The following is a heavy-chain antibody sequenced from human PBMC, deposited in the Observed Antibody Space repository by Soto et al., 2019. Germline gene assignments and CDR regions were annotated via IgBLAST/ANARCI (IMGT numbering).Heavy chain of an antibody. CDR3: ARVPSSSWYTAWFDP. V-gene: IGHV1-3*01. D-gene: IGHD6-13*01. CDR1: GYTFTSYA. CDR2: INAGNGNT. Sequence: ASVKVSCKASGYTFTSYAMHWVRQAPGQRLEWMGWINAGNGNTKYSQKFQGRVTITRDTSASTAYMELSSLRSEDTVLYYCARVPSSSWYTAWFDPWGQGTLVTVSS. J-gene: IGHJ5*02.